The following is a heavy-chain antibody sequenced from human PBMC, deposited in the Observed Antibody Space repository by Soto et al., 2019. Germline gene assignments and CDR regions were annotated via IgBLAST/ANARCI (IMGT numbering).Heavy chain of an antibody. Sequence: QVQLQQWGAGLLKLSETLSLTCAVYGGSFSGYYWTWIRQPPGTGLEWIGEINHSGSTNYNPSLKSRLTISVDTSKNQFSLKLTSVTAADTAVYYCARDKITGLFDYWGQGTLVTVSS. CDR3: ARDKITGLFDY. CDR2: INHSGST. D-gene: IGHD3-16*01. CDR1: GGSFSGYY. J-gene: IGHJ4*02. V-gene: IGHV4-34*01.